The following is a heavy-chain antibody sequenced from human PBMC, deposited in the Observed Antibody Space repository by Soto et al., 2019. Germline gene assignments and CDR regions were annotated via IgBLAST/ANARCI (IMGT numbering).Heavy chain of an antibody. J-gene: IGHJ6*02. Sequence: HPGGSLRLSCAASGFTFSSYGMHWVRQAPGKGLEWVAVIWYDGSNKYYADSVKGRFTISRDNSKNTLYLQMNSLRAEDTAVYYCARSLPYYYYYGMDVWGQGTTVTVSS. CDR3: ARSLPYYYYYGMDV. CDR1: GFTFSSYG. CDR2: IWYDGSNK. V-gene: IGHV3-33*01.